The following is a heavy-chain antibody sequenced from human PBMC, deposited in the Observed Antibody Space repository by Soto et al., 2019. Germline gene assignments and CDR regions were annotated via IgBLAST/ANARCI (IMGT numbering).Heavy chain of an antibody. CDR1: GGSFSGYY. CDR3: ARDGAIAAAGIYYYYGMDV. Sequence: SETLSLTCAVYGGSFSGYYWSWIRQPPGKGLEWIGEINHSGSTNYNPSLKSRVTISVETSKNQFSLKLSSVTAVDTAVYYCARDGAIAAAGIYYYYGMDVWGQGTTVTVSS. V-gene: IGHV4-34*01. J-gene: IGHJ6*02. D-gene: IGHD6-13*01. CDR2: INHSGST.